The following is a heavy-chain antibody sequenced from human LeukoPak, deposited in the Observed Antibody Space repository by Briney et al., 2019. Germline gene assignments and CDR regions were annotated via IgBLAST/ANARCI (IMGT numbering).Heavy chain of an antibody. Sequence: GASVKVSCKASGYTFTSYYMHWVRQAPGQGLEWMGIINPSGGSTSYAQKFQGRVTMTRDTSTSTVYMGLSSLRSEDTAVYYCAREIGPAIVVVVAATRVDNWFDPWGQGTLVTVSS. CDR1: GYTFTSYY. V-gene: IGHV1-46*01. CDR3: AREIGPAIVVVVAATRVDNWFDP. CDR2: INPSGGST. J-gene: IGHJ5*02. D-gene: IGHD2-15*01.